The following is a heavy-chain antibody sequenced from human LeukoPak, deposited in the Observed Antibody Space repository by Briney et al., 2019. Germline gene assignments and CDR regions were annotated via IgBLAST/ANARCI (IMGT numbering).Heavy chain of an antibody. J-gene: IGHJ5*02. CDR1: GYSISSGYY. Sequence: RSSETLSLTCTVSGYSISSGYYWGWIRQPPRKGLEWIGSIYHSGSTYYNPSLKSRVTISVDTSKNQFSLKLSSVTAADTAVYYCARVPINWFDPWGQGTLVTVSS. CDR3: ARVPINWFDP. CDR2: IYHSGST. V-gene: IGHV4-38-2*02.